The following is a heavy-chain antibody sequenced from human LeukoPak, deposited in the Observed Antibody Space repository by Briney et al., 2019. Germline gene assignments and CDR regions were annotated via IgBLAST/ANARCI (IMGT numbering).Heavy chain of an antibody. V-gene: IGHV3-30*04. J-gene: IGHJ4*02. CDR2: ISYDGSNK. Sequence: PGGSLRLSCAASGFTLSSYAMHWVRQAPGKGLEWVAVISYDGSNKYYADSVKGRFTISGDNSKNTLYLQMNSLRAEDTAVYYCARSGSERYYFDYWGQGTLVTVSS. D-gene: IGHD1-26*01. CDR3: ARSGSERYYFDY. CDR1: GFTLSSYA.